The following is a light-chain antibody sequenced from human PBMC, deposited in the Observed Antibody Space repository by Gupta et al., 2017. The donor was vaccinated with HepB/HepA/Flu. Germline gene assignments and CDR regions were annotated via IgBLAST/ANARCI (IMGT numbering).Light chain of an antibody. Sequence: MTQSPATLSVSPGGRATLSCRASQSVSNNLAWYQQKPGQGPRLLISYASTRATGIPARFSGSGSGTEFTLTISSLQSEDSAIYYCQQYNDWPPITFGQGTRLEIK. CDR3: QQYNDWPPIT. J-gene: IGKJ5*01. CDR2: YAS. V-gene: IGKV3-15*01. CDR1: QSVSNN.